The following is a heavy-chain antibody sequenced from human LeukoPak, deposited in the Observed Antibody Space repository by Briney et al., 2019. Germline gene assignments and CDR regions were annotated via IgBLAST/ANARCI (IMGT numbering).Heavy chain of an antibody. Sequence: GGSLRLSCAASGFIFSTYGMHWVRQAPGKGLEWVAFIRYDGSNKYYADSVKGRFTISRDNSKNTLYLQMNSLRAEDTAVYYCVSGTIFGVAITDYWGQGTLVTVSS. CDR3: VSGTIFGVAITDY. CDR2: IRYDGSNK. CDR1: GFIFSTYG. D-gene: IGHD3-3*01. V-gene: IGHV3-30*02. J-gene: IGHJ4*02.